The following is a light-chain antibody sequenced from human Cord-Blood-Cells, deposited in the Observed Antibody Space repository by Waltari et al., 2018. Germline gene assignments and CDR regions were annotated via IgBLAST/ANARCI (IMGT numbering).Light chain of an antibody. CDR1: QSVLYSSNNKNY. V-gene: IGKV4-1*01. Sequence: DIVMTQSPDSLAVSLGERATINCKSSQSVLYSSNNKNYLAWYQQKPGQPPKRLSSWASTRESGVPDRFSGSGSGTDFTLTISSLQAEDVAVYYCQQYYSTPYTFGQGTKLEIK. J-gene: IGKJ2*01. CDR3: QQYYSTPYT. CDR2: WAS.